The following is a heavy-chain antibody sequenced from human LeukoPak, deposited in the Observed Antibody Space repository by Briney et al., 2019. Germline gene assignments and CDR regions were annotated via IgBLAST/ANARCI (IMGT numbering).Heavy chain of an antibody. CDR1: GGTFSSYA. J-gene: IGHJ4*02. D-gene: IGHD4-17*01. CDR2: IIPIFGTA. CDR3: ARDGPHGDYGGGTD. Sequence: ASVKVSCKASGGTFSSYAISWVRQAPGQGLEWMGGIIPIFGTANYAQKFQGRVTITTDESTSTAYMELSSLRSEDTAVYYCARDGPHGDYGGGTDWGQGTLVTVSS. V-gene: IGHV1-69*05.